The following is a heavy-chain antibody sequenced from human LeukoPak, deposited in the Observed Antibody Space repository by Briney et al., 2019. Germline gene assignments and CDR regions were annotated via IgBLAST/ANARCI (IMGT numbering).Heavy chain of an antibody. J-gene: IGHJ4*02. V-gene: IGHV1-69*13. CDR1: GGTFSSYA. CDR2: IIPIFGTA. D-gene: IGHD5-18*01. CDR3: ARGLVGGGYSYGNFDY. Sequence: SVKVSCKASGGTFSSYAISWVRQAPGQGLEWMGGIIPIFGTANYAQKFQGRVTITADESTSTAYMELSSLRSEDTAVYYCARGLVGGGYSYGNFDYWGQGTLVTVSS.